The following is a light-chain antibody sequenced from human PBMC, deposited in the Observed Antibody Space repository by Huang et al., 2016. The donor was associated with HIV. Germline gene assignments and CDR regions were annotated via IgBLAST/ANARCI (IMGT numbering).Light chain of an antibody. CDR1: QGISSY. J-gene: IGKJ5*01. V-gene: IGKV1-9*01. CDR3: QQLNSYPSIT. Sequence: IQLTQSPSSLSASVGDRVTITCRASQGISSYLAWYQQKPGKAPKLLIYAASTLQSGVPSRFRGSGSGTDFTLTSSSLQPEDLATYYCQQLNSYPSITFGQGTRLEIK. CDR2: AAS.